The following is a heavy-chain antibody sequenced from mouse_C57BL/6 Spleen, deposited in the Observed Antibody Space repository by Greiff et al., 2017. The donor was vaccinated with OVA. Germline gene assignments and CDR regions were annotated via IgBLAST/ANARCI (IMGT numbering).Heavy chain of an antibody. CDR3: ARAPSYYDNYHWYFDV. D-gene: IGHD2-10*01. CDR1: GFTFSSYA. CDR2: ISDGGSYT. J-gene: IGHJ1*03. Sequence: EVQGVESGGGLVKPGGSLKLSCAASGFTFSSYAMSWVRQTPEKRLEWVATISDGGSYTYYPDNVKGRFTISRDNAKNNLYLQMSHLKSEDTAMYYCARAPSYYDNYHWYFDVWGTGTTVTVSS. V-gene: IGHV5-4*01.